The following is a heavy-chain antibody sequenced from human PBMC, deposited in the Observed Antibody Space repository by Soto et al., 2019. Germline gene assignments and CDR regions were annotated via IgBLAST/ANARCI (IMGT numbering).Heavy chain of an antibody. CDR2: IYYSGST. Sequence: PSETLSLTCTVSGGSISSSSYYWGWIRQPPGKGLEWIGSIYYSGSTYYNPSLKSRVTISVDTSKNQFSLKLSSVTAADTAVYYCARLRTELYYYDSSGNNWFDPWGQGTLVTVSS. CDR3: ARLRTELYYYDSSGNNWFDP. D-gene: IGHD3-22*01. V-gene: IGHV4-39*01. J-gene: IGHJ5*02. CDR1: GGSISSSSYY.